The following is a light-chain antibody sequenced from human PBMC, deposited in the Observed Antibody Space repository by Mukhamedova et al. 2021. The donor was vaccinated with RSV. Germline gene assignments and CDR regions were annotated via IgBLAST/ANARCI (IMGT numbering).Light chain of an antibody. J-gene: IGKJ2*01. V-gene: IGKV3-20*01. Sequence: RATLSCRASQSVSYTYLAWYQQKPGQAPRLLIYGASTRATGIPDRFTGSGSGTDFTLTVSRLEPEDFAVYFCQHFSSSPYMYIFG. CDR3: QHFSSSPYMYI. CDR2: GAS. CDR1: QSVSYTY.